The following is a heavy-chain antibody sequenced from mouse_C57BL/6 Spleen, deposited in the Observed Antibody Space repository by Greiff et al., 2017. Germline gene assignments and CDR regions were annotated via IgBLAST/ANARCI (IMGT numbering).Heavy chain of an antibody. D-gene: IGHD1-1*01. J-gene: IGHJ1*03. V-gene: IGHV7-3*01. Sequence: EVMLVESGGGLVQPGGSLSLSCAASGFTFTDYYMSWVRQPPGKALEWLGFIRNKANGYTTEYSASVKGRFTISSDNSQSILYLQMNALRAEDSATYYCARSTTVVSHWYFDVWGTGTTVTVSS. CDR1: GFTFTDYY. CDR3: ARSTTVVSHWYFDV. CDR2: IRNKANGYTT.